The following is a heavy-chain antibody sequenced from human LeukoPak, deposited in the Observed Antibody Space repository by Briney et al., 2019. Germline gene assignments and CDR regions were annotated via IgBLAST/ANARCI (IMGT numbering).Heavy chain of an antibody. V-gene: IGHV1-18*01. CDR1: GYTFTNYG. Sequence: ASVKVSCKASGYTFTNYGISWVRQAPGQGLDWMGWISTYSGTPNYAQKLQGRVTMTTDTSTNTAYMDLRSLRSDDTAVYYCARGKTIRVADPFDYWGQGTLVTVSS. D-gene: IGHD6-19*01. CDR3: ARGKTIRVADPFDY. J-gene: IGHJ4*02. CDR2: ISTYSGTP.